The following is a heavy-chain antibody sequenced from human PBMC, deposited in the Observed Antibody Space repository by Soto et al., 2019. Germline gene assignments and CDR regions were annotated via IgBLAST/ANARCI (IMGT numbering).Heavy chain of an antibody. D-gene: IGHD4-17*01. Sequence: PGESLKISCKGSGYTFTSYWIGWVRQMPGKGLEWVGVIYPGDSDTRYSPSFQGQVTISADKSISTAYLQWSSLKASDTAMYYCARLTTLTSPFDYWGQGTLVTVSS. CDR3: ARLTTLTSPFDY. J-gene: IGHJ4*02. CDR1: GYTFTSYW. V-gene: IGHV5-51*01. CDR2: IYPGDSDT.